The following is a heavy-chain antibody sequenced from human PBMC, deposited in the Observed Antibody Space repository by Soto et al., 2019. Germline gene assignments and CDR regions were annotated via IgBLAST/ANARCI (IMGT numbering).Heavy chain of an antibody. CDR2: IYYSGST. CDR1: GGSISSGGYY. D-gene: IGHD4-4*01. CDR3: ATTTVTTGYYYYMDV. Sequence: SETLSLTCTVSGGSISSGGYYWSWIRQHPGKGLEWIGYIYYSGSTYYNPSLKSRVTISVDTSKNQFSLKLSSVTAADTAVYYCATTTVTTGYYYYMDVWGKGTTVTVSS. V-gene: IGHV4-31*03. J-gene: IGHJ6*03.